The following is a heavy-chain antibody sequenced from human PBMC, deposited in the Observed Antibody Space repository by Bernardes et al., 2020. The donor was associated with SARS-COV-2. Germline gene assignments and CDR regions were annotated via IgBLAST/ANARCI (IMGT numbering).Heavy chain of an antibody. CDR1: GFTVSSNY. V-gene: IGHV3-66*01. Sequence: GGSLRLSCAASGFTVSSNYMSWVRQAPGKGLEWVSVIYSGGSTYYADSVKGRFTISRDNSKNTLYLQMNSLRAEDTAVYYCARDGLTYYGSGSYSYYYGMDVWGQGTTVTVSS. D-gene: IGHD3-10*01. J-gene: IGHJ6*02. CDR3: ARDGLTYYGSGSYSYYYGMDV. CDR2: IYSGGST.